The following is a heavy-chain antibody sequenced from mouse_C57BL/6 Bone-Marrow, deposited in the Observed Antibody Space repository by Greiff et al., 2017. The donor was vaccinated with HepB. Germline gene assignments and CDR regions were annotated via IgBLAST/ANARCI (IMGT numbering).Heavy chain of an antibody. V-gene: IGHV5-17*01. J-gene: IGHJ3*01. CDR1: GFTFSDYG. Sequence: EVKLVESGGGLVKPGGSLKLSCAASGFTFSDYGMHWVRQAPEKGLEWVAYSSSGSSTIYYADTVKGRFTISRDNAKNTLFLQMTSLRSEDTAMYYCARPAPAWFAYWGQGTLVTVSA. CDR3: ARPAPAWFAY. CDR2: SSSGSSTI.